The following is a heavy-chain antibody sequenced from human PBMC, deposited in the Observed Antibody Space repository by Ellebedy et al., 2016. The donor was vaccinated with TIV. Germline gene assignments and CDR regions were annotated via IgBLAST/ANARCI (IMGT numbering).Heavy chain of an antibody. J-gene: IGHJ2*01. V-gene: IGHV3-30-3*01. D-gene: IGHD4-17*01. CDR2: ISYDGSNK. CDR1: GFTFSSYA. Sequence: GGSLRLXCAASGFTFSSYAMHWVRQAPGKGLEWVAVISYDGSNKYYADSVKGRFTISRDNSKNTLYLQMNSLRAEDTAVYYCANSYGDYWYFDLWGRGTLVTVSS. CDR3: ANSYGDYWYFDL.